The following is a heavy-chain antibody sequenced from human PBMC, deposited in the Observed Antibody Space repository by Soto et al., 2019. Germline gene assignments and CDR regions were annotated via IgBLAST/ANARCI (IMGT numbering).Heavy chain of an antibody. Sequence: PSETLSLTCAFSVYSISSGYYWGWIRQPPGKGLEWIGSIYHSGSTYYNPSLKSRVTISVDTSKNQFSLKLSSVTAADTAVYYCARGRPDTIFGVVTFDPWGHGTPVTVSX. CDR3: ARGRPDTIFGVVTFDP. J-gene: IGHJ5*02. CDR1: VYSISSGYY. CDR2: IYHSGST. V-gene: IGHV4-38-2*01. D-gene: IGHD3-3*01.